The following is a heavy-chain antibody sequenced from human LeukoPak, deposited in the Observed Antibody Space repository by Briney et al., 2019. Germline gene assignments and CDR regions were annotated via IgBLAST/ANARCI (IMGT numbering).Heavy chain of an antibody. Sequence: SETLSLTCTVSGGSISSSSYYWGWIRQPPGKGLEWIGSIYYSGITYYNPSLKSRVTISVDTSKNQFSLKLSSVTAADTAVYYCARDAARDALFDYWGQGTLVTVSS. CDR2: IYYSGIT. D-gene: IGHD2-15*01. J-gene: IGHJ4*02. CDR1: GGSISSSSYY. V-gene: IGHV4-39*07. CDR3: ARDAARDALFDY.